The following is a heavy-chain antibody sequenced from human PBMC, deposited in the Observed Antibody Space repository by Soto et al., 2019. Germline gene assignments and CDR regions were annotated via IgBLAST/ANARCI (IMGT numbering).Heavy chain of an antibody. CDR1: GYTLTELS. V-gene: IGHV1-24*01. CDR2: FDPEDGET. Sequence: ASVKVSCKVSGYTLTELSMHWVRQAPGKGLEWMGGFDPEDGETIYAQKFQGRVTMTGDTSTDTAYMELSSLRSEDTAVYYCATLGRSWLGWFDPWGQGTLVTVSS. CDR3: ATLGRSWLGWFDP. D-gene: IGHD6-19*01. J-gene: IGHJ5*02.